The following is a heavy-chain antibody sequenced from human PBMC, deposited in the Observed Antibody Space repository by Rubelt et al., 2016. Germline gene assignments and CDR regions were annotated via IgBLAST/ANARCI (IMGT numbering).Heavy chain of an antibody. CDR2: IRGSSGST. Sequence: GGGLGQPGGSLRLSCTASGFAFSIYAMNWVRQAPGKGLEWVSLIRGSSGSTSYAVSVKGRFTISRDNSKNALYLQMNSLRAEDTAVYYCAKGHSLSDAFDIWGQGTMVTVSS. D-gene: IGHD3-10*01. CDR3: AKGHSLSDAFDI. J-gene: IGHJ3*02. V-gene: IGHV3-23*01. CDR1: GFAFSIYA.